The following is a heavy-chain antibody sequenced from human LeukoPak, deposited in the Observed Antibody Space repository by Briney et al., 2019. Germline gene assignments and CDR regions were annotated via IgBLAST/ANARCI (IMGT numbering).Heavy chain of an antibody. D-gene: IGHD2-21*01. CDR2: IYHSGST. CDR3: ARGVSPDAFDI. Sequence: SETLSLTCAVSGGSISSSNWWSWVRQPPGKGLEWIGEIYHSGSTNYNPSLKSRVTMSVDTSKNQFSLKLSSVTAADTAVYYCARGVSPDAFDIWGQGTMVTVSS. J-gene: IGHJ3*02. CDR1: GGSISSSNW. V-gene: IGHV4-4*02.